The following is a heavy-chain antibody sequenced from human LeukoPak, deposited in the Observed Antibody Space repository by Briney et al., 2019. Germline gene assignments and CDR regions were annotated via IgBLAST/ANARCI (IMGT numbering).Heavy chain of an antibody. CDR2: IYTSGST. CDR1: GGSISSYY. J-gene: IGHJ6*03. D-gene: IGHD2-8*02. CDR3: ARTLYRWTSRYYYMNV. Sequence: PSETLSLTCTVPGGSISSYYWSWIRQPPGKGLEWIGYIYTSGSTNYNPSLKSRVTISVDTSKNQFSLKLSSVTAADTAVYYCARTLYRWTSRYYYMNVWGKGTTVTVSS. V-gene: IGHV4-4*09.